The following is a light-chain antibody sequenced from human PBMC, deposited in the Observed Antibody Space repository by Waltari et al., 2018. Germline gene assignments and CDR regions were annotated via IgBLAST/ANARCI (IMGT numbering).Light chain of an antibody. Sequence: DIQMAQSPSSVSASVGDTVPITCRASEGRRTWLAWYEQKPGKAPKPLIYGASILQTGVPARFSGSGSGTDFTLTISNLQPDDFASYYCQQAHTFPFTFGPGTKVYIK. CDR2: GAS. CDR1: EGRRTW. V-gene: IGKV1-12*01. J-gene: IGKJ3*01. CDR3: QQAHTFPFT.